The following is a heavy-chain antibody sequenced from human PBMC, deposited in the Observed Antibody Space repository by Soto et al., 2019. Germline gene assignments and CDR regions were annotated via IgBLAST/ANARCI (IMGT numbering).Heavy chain of an antibody. CDR1: GYTFTSYY. D-gene: IGHD3-10*01. J-gene: IGHJ4*02. Sequence: ASVKVSCKASGYTFTSYYMHWVRQAPGQGLEWMGIINPSGGSTSYAQKFQGRVTMTRDTSTSTVYMELSSLRSEDTAVYYCAVLLWFGELSKILFDYWGQGTLVTVSS. V-gene: IGHV1-46*01. CDR3: AVLLWFGELSKILFDY. CDR2: INPSGGST.